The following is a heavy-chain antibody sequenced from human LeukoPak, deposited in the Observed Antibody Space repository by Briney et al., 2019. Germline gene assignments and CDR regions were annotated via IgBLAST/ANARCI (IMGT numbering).Heavy chain of an antibody. J-gene: IGHJ4*02. Sequence: PSETRSLTWTLAGGSVISTTYYWGWIRQPPGKGLEWIASINYSGSTYYNPSLKSRVTISVDTSENQFSLKLSSVTAADTAVYYCARYVVYGSGKYYFDYWGQGTLVTVSS. CDR2: INYSGST. D-gene: IGHD3-10*01. V-gene: IGHV4-39*01. CDR1: GGSVISTTYY. CDR3: ARYVVYGSGKYYFDY.